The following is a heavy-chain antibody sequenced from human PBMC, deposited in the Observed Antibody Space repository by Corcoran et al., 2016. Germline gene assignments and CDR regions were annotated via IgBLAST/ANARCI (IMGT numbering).Heavy chain of an antibody. Sequence: QVQLVQSGAEVKKPGSSVKVSCKASGGTFSSYAISWVRQAPGQGLEWMGGIIPIFGTANYAQKFQGRVTITADKSTSTAYMELSSLRSEDTAVYYCSRQGLVPAANGLGYYGMDVWGQGTTVTVS. D-gene: IGHD2-2*01. CDR1: GGTFSSYA. CDR2: IIPIFGTA. V-gene: IGHV1-69*06. CDR3: SRQGLVPAANGLGYYGMDV. J-gene: IGHJ6*02.